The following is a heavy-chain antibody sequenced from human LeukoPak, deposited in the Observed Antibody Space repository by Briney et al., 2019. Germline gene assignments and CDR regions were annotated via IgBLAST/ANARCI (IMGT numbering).Heavy chain of an antibody. J-gene: IGHJ6*02. CDR2: IYSGGST. CDR3: ARNFTYYYYGKDV. V-gene: IGHV3-66*01. CDR1: GFTVSSNY. D-gene: IGHD2/OR15-2a*01. Sequence: GGSLRLSCAASGFTVSSNYMSWVRQAPGKGLEWVSVIYSGGSTYDADSVKGRFTISRDNSKNTLYLQMNSLRAEDTAVYYCARNFTYYYYGKDVWGQGTTVTGS.